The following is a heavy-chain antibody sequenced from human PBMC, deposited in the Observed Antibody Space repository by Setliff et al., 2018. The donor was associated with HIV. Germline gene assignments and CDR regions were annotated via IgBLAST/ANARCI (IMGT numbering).Heavy chain of an antibody. J-gene: IGHJ4*02. CDR1: GYTFAGYY. CDR3: ALASIVSTARWNH. Sequence: ASVKVSCKASGYTFAGYYLHWVRRAPGQGLGWMGWINPNSGATNYAQSFQGRVTMTRDTSISTAYMDLSSLTSDDTAVYYCALASIVSTARWNHWGRGTTVTVSS. D-gene: IGHD1-26*01. CDR2: INPNSGAT. V-gene: IGHV1-2*02.